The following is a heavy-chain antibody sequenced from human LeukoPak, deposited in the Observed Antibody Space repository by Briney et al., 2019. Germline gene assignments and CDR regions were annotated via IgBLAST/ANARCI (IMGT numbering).Heavy chain of an antibody. CDR3: ARRVDSDY. D-gene: IGHD5-12*01. Sequence: GESLKISCKGSGYSFTNYWIAWVRQMPGKGLEWMGVIYPGDSDTRYNPSFQGQVTISADRSFGTAYLQWSSLKASDTAMYYCARRVDSDYWGQGTLVTVSS. CDR1: GYSFTNYW. V-gene: IGHV5-51*01. CDR2: IYPGDSDT. J-gene: IGHJ4*02.